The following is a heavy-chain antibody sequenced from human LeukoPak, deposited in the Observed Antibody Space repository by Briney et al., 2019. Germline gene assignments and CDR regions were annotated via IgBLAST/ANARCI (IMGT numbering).Heavy chain of an antibody. CDR3: AREILGLSGSWDY. V-gene: IGHV3-53*01. CDR2: IYSGGRT. Sequence: QPGGSLRLSCAASGFTFSNYAMSWVRQAPGKGLEWVSVIYSGGRTYYADSVKGRFTISRDNSKNTLYLQMNNLRAEDTAVYYCAREILGLSGSWDYWGQGTLVTVSS. CDR1: GFTFSNYA. D-gene: IGHD1-26*01. J-gene: IGHJ4*02.